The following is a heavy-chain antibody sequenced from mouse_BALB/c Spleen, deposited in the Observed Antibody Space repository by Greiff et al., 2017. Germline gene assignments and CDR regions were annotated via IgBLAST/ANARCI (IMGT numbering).Heavy chain of an antibody. D-gene: IGHD1-2*01. CDR3: DKYVTTAIYAMDD. Sequence: EVQLVESGAELVKPGASVKLSCTASGFTIKDTYMHWVKQRPEQGLEWIGRIDPANGNTKYDPKFQGKATITADTSSNTAYLQLSSLTSEHTAVYYGDKYVTTAIYAMDDWGQGTSVTVSS. CDR2: IDPANGNT. J-gene: IGHJ4*01. V-gene: IGHV14-3*02. CDR1: GFTIKDTY.